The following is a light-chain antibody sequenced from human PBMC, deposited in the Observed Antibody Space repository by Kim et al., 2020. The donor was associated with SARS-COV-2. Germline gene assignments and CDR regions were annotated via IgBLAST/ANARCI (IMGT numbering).Light chain of an antibody. CDR3: QQLNSYRNS. CDR1: QGISSY. J-gene: IGKJ2*03. V-gene: IGKV1-9*01. CDR2: AAS. Sequence: DIQLTQSPSFLSASVGDRVTITCRASQGISSYLAWYQQKPGKAPKLLIYAASTLQSGVPSRFSGSGSGTEFTLTISSLQPEDFETYYCQQLNSYRNSFGQGTKLEIK.